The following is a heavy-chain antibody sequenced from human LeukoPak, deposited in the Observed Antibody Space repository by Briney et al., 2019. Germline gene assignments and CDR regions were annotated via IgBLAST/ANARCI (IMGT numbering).Heavy chain of an antibody. J-gene: IGHJ4*02. Sequence: SETVSLTCAVYGGTFSGYYWSWIRQPPGKGLEWIGEINHSGSTNYNPSLKSRVTISVDTSKNQFSLKLSSVTAADTAVYYCARGPAYYYDFWSGPTKKPPYFDYWGQGTLVTVSS. CDR1: GGTFSGYY. V-gene: IGHV4-34*01. CDR3: ARGPAYYYDFWSGPTKKPPYFDY. D-gene: IGHD3-3*01. CDR2: INHSGST.